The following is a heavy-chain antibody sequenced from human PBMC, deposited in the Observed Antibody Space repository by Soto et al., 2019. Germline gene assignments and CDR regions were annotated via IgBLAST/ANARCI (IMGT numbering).Heavy chain of an antibody. D-gene: IGHD6-13*01. Sequence: ASVKVSYKASGYTFTSYGISWVRQAPGQGLEWMGWISAYNGNTNYAQKLQGRVTMTTDTSTSTAYMELRSLRSDDTAVYYCASARAPGIAAAGNYWFDPWGQGTLVTVSS. V-gene: IGHV1-18*01. CDR3: ASARAPGIAAAGNYWFDP. CDR2: ISAYNGNT. CDR1: GYTFTSYG. J-gene: IGHJ5*02.